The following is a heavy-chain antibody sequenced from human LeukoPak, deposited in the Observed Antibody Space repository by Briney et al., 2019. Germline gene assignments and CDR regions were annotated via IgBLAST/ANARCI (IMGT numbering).Heavy chain of an antibody. Sequence: GGSLRLSCAASGFTFSDYYMSWIRQAPGKRLEWVSAISNSGDSTYYADPVKGRFTISRDNSKKTLYLQMNSLRVEDTAVYHCVKDPYSSGWYGGNAFDLWGQGTMVTVSS. CDR1: GFTFSDYY. CDR3: VKDPYSSGWYGGNAFDL. J-gene: IGHJ3*01. V-gene: IGHV3-23*01. D-gene: IGHD6-19*01. CDR2: ISNSGDST.